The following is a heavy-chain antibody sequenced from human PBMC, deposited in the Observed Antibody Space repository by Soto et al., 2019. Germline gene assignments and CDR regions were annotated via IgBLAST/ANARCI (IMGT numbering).Heavy chain of an antibody. Sequence: QVTLKESGPVLVKPTETLTLTCTVSGFSLSNDGLGVSWIRQPPGKALEWLAHILSNDEKFYSTSLKSRLTISKDTSKSQVVLIMTNMDPVDTGTYYCARMSPSPIVTTAYYGMDVWGQGATVTVSS. D-gene: IGHD4-4*01. CDR1: GFSLSNDGLG. V-gene: IGHV2-26*01. CDR2: ILSNDEK. CDR3: ARMSPSPIVTTAYYGMDV. J-gene: IGHJ6*02.